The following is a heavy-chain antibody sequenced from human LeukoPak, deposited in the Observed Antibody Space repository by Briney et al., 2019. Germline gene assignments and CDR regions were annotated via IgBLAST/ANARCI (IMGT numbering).Heavy chain of an antibody. D-gene: IGHD5-24*01. CDR1: GGSISSYY. CDR3: ARARRDGYNMPLDY. Sequence: SETLSLTCTVSGGSISSYYWSWIRQPAGKGLEWIGRIYTSGSTNYNPSLKSRVTMSGDTSKNQFSLKLSSVTAADTAVYYCARARRDGYNMPLDYWGQGTLVTVFS. CDR2: IYTSGST. J-gene: IGHJ4*02. V-gene: IGHV4-4*07.